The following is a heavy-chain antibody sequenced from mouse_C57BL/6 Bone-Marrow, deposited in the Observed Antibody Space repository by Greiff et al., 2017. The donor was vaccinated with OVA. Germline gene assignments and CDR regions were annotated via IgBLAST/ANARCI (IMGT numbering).Heavy chain of an antibody. CDR3: ARPGDGYYRYFDV. V-gene: IGHV5-17*01. D-gene: IGHD2-3*01. CDR2: ISSGSSTI. Sequence: EVKLVESGGGLVKPGGSLKLSCAASGFTFSDYGMHWVRQAPEKGLEWVAYISSGSSTIYYADTVKGRFTISRDNAKNTLFLQMTSLRSEDTAMYYCARPGDGYYRYFDVWGTGTTVTVSS. J-gene: IGHJ1*03. CDR1: GFTFSDYG.